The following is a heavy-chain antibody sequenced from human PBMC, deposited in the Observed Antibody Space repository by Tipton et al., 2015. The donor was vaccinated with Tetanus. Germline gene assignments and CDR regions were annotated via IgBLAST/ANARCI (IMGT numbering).Heavy chain of an antibody. V-gene: IGHV3-53*01. CDR3: SVVVPAAIHDAFDI. J-gene: IGHJ3*02. CDR1: GFTVSSNY. CDR2: IYSGGST. D-gene: IGHD2-2*01. Sequence: AASGFTVSSNYMSWVRQAPGKGLEWVSVIYSGGSTYYADSVKGRFTISRDNSKNTLYLQMNSLRAEDTAVYYCSVVVPAAIHDAFDIWGQGTMVTVSS.